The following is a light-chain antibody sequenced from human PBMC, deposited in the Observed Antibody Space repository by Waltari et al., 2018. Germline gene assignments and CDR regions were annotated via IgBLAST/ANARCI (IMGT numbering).Light chain of an antibody. J-gene: IGLJ3*02. CDR1: SGSVSTSYY. Sequence: QTVVTQEPSFSVSPGGTVTLTCGLSSGSVSTSYYPNWYQQTPGQAPRTLIYSTNTRSSGVPDRFSGSILGNKAALTITGAQADDESDYYCVLYMGSGIHWVFGGGTKLTVL. CDR2: STN. CDR3: VLYMGSGIHWV. V-gene: IGLV8-61*01.